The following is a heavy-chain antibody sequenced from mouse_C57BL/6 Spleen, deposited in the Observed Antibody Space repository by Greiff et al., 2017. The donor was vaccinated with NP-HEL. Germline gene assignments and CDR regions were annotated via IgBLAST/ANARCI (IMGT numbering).Heavy chain of an antibody. CDR3: ARWEGPLAMDY. V-gene: IGHV1-54*01. CDR1: GYAFTNYL. D-gene: IGHD4-1*01. CDR2: INPGSGGT. Sequence: QVQLQQSGAELVRPGTSVKVSCKASGYAFTNYLIEWVKQRPGQGLEWIGVINPGSGGTNYNEKFKGKATLTADKSSSTAYMQLSSLTSEDSAVYFCARWEGPLAMDYWGQGTSVTVSS. J-gene: IGHJ4*01.